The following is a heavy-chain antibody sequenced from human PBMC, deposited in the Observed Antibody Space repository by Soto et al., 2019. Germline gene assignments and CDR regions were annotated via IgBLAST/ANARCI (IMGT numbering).Heavy chain of an antibody. CDR2: ISYDGSNK. CDR3: ANGKWELDY. CDR1: GLTVSSYD. Sequence: QVQLVESEGGVVQPGRSLRLSCVASGLTVSSYDMHWVRQAPGKGLEWVAVISYDGSNKYYADSVKGRFTISRDNSKNTLYLQMSSLRAEDTAVYYCANGKWELDYWGQGTLVTVSS. J-gene: IGHJ4*02. D-gene: IGHD1-26*01. V-gene: IGHV3-30*18.